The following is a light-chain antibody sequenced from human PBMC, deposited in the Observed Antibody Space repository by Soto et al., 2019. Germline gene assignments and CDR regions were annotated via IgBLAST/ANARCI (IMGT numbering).Light chain of an antibody. V-gene: IGKV3-15*01. J-gene: IGKJ5*01. CDR1: QSVRSN. Sequence: EIVMTQSPDTVYVSPGERATLSCRASQSVRSNLAWYQHKPGQAPRLLIYDGSTRALGIPARFSGSESGTEFPLTISSLQSEDFAVYFCQQYDDWPITFGQGTRLDIK. CDR3: QQYDDWPIT. CDR2: DGS.